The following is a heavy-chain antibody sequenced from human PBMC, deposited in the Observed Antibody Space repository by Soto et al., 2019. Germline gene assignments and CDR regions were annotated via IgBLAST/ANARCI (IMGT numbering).Heavy chain of an antibody. D-gene: IGHD6-13*01. CDR1: GDSVSSNSAA. CDR3: AREDSAAAAGTHLPYYYYGMDV. Sequence: SQTLSLSGAISGDSVSSNSAAWNWIRQSPSRGLEWLGRTYYRSKWYNDYAVSVKSRITINPDTSKNQFSLQLNSVTPEDTAVYYCAREDSAAAAGTHLPYYYYGMDVWGQGTTVTVSS. V-gene: IGHV6-1*01. CDR2: TYYRSKWYN. J-gene: IGHJ6*02.